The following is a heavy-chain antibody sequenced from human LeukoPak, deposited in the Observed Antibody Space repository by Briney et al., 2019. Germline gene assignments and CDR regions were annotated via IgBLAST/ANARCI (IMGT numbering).Heavy chain of an antibody. CDR3: ARAGYCSSTSCYRDYYYYYGMDV. D-gene: IGHD2-2*02. CDR1: GFTFSSYG. Sequence: GGSLRLSCAASGFTFSSYGMHWVRQAPGKGLEWVAVIWYDGSNKYYADSVKGRFTISRDNSKNTLYLQMNSLRAEDTAVYYCARAGYCSSTSCYRDYYYYYGMDVWGQGTTVTVSS. J-gene: IGHJ6*02. V-gene: IGHV3-33*01. CDR2: IWYDGSNK.